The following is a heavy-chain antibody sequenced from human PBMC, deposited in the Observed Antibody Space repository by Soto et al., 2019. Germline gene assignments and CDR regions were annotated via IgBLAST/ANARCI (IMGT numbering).Heavy chain of an antibody. J-gene: IGHJ6*02. V-gene: IGHV1-8*01. CDR2: MNPNSGNT. CDR1: GYTFTSYD. CDR3: ASRSSYYYDSSGYYYYYYGMDV. D-gene: IGHD3-22*01. Sequence: ASVKVSCKASGYTFTSYDINWVRQATGQGVEWMGWMNPNSGNTGYAQKFQGRATNTTNTSISTAYMELSSLRSEDTAVYYRASRSSYYYDSSGYYYYYYGMDVWGQGTTVTVSS.